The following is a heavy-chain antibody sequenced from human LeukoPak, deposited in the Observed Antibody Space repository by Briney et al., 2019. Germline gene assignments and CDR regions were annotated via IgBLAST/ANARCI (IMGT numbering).Heavy chain of an antibody. Sequence: GGSLRLSCAASGFTFSSYTMNWVRQAPGKGLEWVSSISSSSSYIYYADSVKGRFTISRDNAKNSLYLQMNSLRAEDTAVYYCARAGLGMVAWGAFDIWGQGTMVTVSS. V-gene: IGHV3-21*01. CDR3: ARAGLGMVAWGAFDI. CDR1: GFTFSSYT. CDR2: ISSSSSYI. J-gene: IGHJ3*02. D-gene: IGHD2-8*01.